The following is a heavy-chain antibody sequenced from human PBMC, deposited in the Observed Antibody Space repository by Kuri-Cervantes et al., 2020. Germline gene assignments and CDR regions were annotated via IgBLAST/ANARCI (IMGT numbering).Heavy chain of an antibody. Sequence: LSLTCAASGFTFSSYGMHWVRQAPGKGLEWVAVISYDGSNKYYADSVKGRFTISRDNSKNTLYLQMNSLRAEDTAVYYCAKAGYSSSWCDYHFDYWGQGTLVTVSS. V-gene: IGHV3-30*18. J-gene: IGHJ4*02. CDR3: AKAGYSSSWCDYHFDY. D-gene: IGHD6-13*01. CDR1: GFTFSSYG. CDR2: ISYDGSNK.